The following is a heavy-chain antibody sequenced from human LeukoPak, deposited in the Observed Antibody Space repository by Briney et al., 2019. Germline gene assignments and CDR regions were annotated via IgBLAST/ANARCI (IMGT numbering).Heavy chain of an antibody. D-gene: IGHD3-22*01. V-gene: IGHV3-21*05. CDR3: ARAYYYDSSGCDY. Sequence: GGSLRLSCAASGFTFSSYSMNWVRQAPGKGLEWVSYISSSSSYTNYADSVKGRFTISRDNAKNSLYLQMNSLRAEDTAVYYCARAYYYDSSGCDYWGQGTLVTVSS. J-gene: IGHJ4*02. CDR1: GFTFSSYS. CDR2: ISSSSSYT.